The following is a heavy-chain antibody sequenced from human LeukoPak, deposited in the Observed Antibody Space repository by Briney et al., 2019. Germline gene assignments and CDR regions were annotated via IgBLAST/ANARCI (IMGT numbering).Heavy chain of an antibody. D-gene: IGHD5-24*01. Sequence: GGSLRLSCEASGSGMPFSSYGLHWVRQAPGKGLEWVAIIWYGGSNKYYADSVKGRFTISRDNAKNSLYLQMNSLRADDTAVYYCARVLEDGYSLADSYGLDVWGQGTTVTVSS. J-gene: IGHJ6*02. CDR1: GSGMPFSSYG. CDR2: IWYGGSNK. CDR3: ARVLEDGYSLADSYGLDV. V-gene: IGHV3-33*01.